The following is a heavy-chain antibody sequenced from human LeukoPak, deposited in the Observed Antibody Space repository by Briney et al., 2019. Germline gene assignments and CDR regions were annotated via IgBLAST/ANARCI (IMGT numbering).Heavy chain of an antibody. CDR2: IYTSGST. J-gene: IGHJ4*02. Sequence: SETLSLTCTVSGGSISIYYWSWIRQPPGKGLEWIVRIYTSGSTNYNPSLKGRVTILVRKSKDQFFLKLSSVTAADTAVYYCARGGYDSSGYYNYFDYWGQGTLVTVSS. D-gene: IGHD3-22*01. V-gene: IGHV4-4*07. CDR3: ARGGYDSSGYYNYFDY. CDR1: GGSISIYY.